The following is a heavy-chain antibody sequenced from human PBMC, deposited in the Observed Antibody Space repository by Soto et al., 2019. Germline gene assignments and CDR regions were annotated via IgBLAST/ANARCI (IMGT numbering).Heavy chain of an antibody. V-gene: IGHV4-61*01. Sequence: PSETLSLTCTVSGGSVSSGSYYWSWIRQPPGKGLEWIGYIYHSGTTTYNPSLKSRVTMSIDTSKNQVSLKLSSVTAADTAVYYCAREYMRWFDPWGQGTLVTVSS. CDR2: IYHSGTT. D-gene: IGHD3-16*01. CDR1: GGSVSSGSYY. J-gene: IGHJ5*02. CDR3: AREYMRWFDP.